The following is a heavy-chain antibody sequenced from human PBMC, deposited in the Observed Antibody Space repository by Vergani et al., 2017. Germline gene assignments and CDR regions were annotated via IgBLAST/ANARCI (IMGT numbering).Heavy chain of an antibody. D-gene: IGHD3-22*01. Sequence: QVQLQESGPGLVKPSQTLSLTCTVSGGSINSQNYYWSWIRQPAGKGLEWIGRIHTSGSTNYNPSLKSRVTMSEDTSKNQFSLNLTSVTAADTAVYFCARVSCLGCSCYKPLFDYWVQGILVTVSS. J-gene: IGHJ4*02. V-gene: IGHV4-61*02. CDR3: ARVSCLGCSCYKPLFDY. CDR2: IHTSGST. CDR1: GGSINSQNYY.